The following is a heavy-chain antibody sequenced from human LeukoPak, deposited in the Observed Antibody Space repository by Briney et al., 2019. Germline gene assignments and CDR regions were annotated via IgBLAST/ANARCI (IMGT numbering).Heavy chain of an antibody. CDR2: INHSGST. CDR1: GGSFSGYY. D-gene: IGHD6-13*01. Sequence: SETLSLTCAVYGGSFSGYYWSWIRQPPGKGLEWIGEINHSGSTNYNPSLKSRVTISVDTSKNQFSLKLSSVTAADTAVYYCARGLGYSSSSSPAPYYFDYWGQGTLVTVSS. J-gene: IGHJ4*02. CDR3: ARGLGYSSSSSPAPYYFDY. V-gene: IGHV4-34*01.